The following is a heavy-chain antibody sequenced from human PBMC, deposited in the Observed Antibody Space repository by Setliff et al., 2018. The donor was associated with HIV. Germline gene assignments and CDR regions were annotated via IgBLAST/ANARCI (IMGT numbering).Heavy chain of an antibody. CDR3: ARGYCGGGICYSPNWLDP. J-gene: IGHJ5*02. Sequence: ASVKFSCKASGYTFSSYGISWVRQAPGQGLEWMGWISASNGYTDYAQEFRDRVTLTTDTSTSTAYMELRSLTSDDTAVYYCARGYCGGGICYSPNWLDPWGQGTLVTVSS. V-gene: IGHV1-18*01. CDR1: GYTFSSYG. D-gene: IGHD2-15*01. CDR2: ISASNGYT.